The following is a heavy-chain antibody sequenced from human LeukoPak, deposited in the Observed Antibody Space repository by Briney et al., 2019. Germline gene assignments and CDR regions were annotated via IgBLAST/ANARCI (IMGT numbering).Heavy chain of an antibody. D-gene: IGHD5-12*01. J-gene: IGHJ5*02. Sequence: SETLSLTCTVSGGSISSSSYYWGWIRQPPGKGLEWIGSIYYSGSTYYNPSLKSRVTISVDTSKNQFSLKLSSVTAADTAVYYCARLPPFPTMRFDPWGQGTLVTVSS. V-gene: IGHV4-39*01. CDR2: IYYSGST. CDR3: ARLPPFPTMRFDP. CDR1: GGSISSSSYY.